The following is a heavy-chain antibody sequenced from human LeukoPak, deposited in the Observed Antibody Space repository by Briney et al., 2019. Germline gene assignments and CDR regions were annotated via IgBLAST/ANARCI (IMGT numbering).Heavy chain of an antibody. Sequence: GGSLRLSCAAYGFTFRNYGIHWVRQAPGKGLEWVSSISSSSSYIYYADSVKGRFTISRDNAKNSLYLQMNSLRAEDTAVYYCARDQQQLAKYYYYMDVWGKGTTVTISS. CDR3: ARDQQQLAKYYYYMDV. J-gene: IGHJ6*03. V-gene: IGHV3-21*01. D-gene: IGHD6-13*01. CDR2: ISSSSSYI. CDR1: GFTFRNYG.